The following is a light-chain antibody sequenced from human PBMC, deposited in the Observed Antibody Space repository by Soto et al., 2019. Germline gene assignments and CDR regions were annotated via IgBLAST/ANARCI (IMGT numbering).Light chain of an antibody. CDR3: TSYTRSTTPYI. CDR2: EVS. CDR1: SGDVGGYNY. V-gene: IGLV2-14*01. J-gene: IGLJ1*01. Sequence: QSVLTQPASVSGSPGQSITISCTGTSGDVGGYNYVSWYQQHPGKAPKLMIYEVSNRPSGVSNRFSGSKSGNTASLTISGLQAEDEADYYCTSYTRSTTPYIYGTGTKVTLL.